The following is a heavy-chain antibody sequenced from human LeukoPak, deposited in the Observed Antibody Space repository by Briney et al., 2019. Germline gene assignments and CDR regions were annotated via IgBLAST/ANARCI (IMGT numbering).Heavy chain of an antibody. CDR3: AGRYCSSTSCPKDGYYYYYMDV. CDR1: GGSISSGDYY. CDR2: IYYSGST. D-gene: IGHD2-2*01. V-gene: IGHV4-30-4*08. Sequence: PSQTLSLTCTVSGGSISSGDYYWSWIRQPPGKSLEWIGYIYYSGSTYYNPSLKSRVTISVDTSKNQFSLKLSSVTAADTAVYYCAGRYCSSTSCPKDGYYYYYMDVWGKGTTVTVSS. J-gene: IGHJ6*03.